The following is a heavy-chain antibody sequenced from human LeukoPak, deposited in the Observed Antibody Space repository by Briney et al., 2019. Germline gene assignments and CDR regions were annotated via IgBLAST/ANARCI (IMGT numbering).Heavy chain of an antibody. CDR2: INHSGGT. J-gene: IGHJ4*02. CDR3: ASSGEVDSSGPGSFDY. Sequence: KASETLSLTCAVYGGSFSDYSWTWIRQPPGKGLEWIGEINHSGGTNHNPSLMSRVIMSVDTSKNQFSLKLSSVTAADTAVYYCASSGEVDSSGPGSFDYWGQGTLVTVSS. V-gene: IGHV4-34*01. CDR1: GGSFSDYS. D-gene: IGHD3-22*01.